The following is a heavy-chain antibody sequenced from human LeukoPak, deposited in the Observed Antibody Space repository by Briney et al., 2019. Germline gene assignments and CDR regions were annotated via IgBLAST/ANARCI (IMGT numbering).Heavy chain of an antibody. J-gene: IGHJ4*02. D-gene: IGHD3-22*01. Sequence: ASVKVSCKASGYTFTSYGISWVRQAPGQGLEWMGWISAYNGNTNYAQKLQGRVTMTTDTSTSTAYMELRSLRSDDTAVYYCARDHDSSGYCQNFDYWGQGTLVTVSS. V-gene: IGHV1-18*01. CDR3: ARDHDSSGYCQNFDY. CDR2: ISAYNGNT. CDR1: GYTFTSYG.